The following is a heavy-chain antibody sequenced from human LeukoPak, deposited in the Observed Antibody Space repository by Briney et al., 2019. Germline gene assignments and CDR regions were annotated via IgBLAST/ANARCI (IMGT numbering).Heavy chain of an antibody. J-gene: IGHJ3*02. CDR1: GDSISNYY. Sequence: PSETLSLTCTVSGDSISNYYWAWIRQPPGKGLEWIGHIYDTGITKDNPAPKSRLTISLQTSRNRFSLNLSSLTAADTAIYFCARVRNFPDAFDIWGQGRMVTVSS. V-gene: IGHV4-59*01. CDR2: IYDTGIT. CDR3: ARVRNFPDAFDI.